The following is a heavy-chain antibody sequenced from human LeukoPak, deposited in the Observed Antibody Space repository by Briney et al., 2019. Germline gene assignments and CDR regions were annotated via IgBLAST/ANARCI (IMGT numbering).Heavy chain of an antibody. CDR3: ARSRGEYCSSTSCRLGAFDI. CDR2: INPNSGGT. D-gene: IGHD2-2*01. CDR1: GYTFTSYY. J-gene: IGHJ3*02. Sequence: ASVKVSXKASGYTFTSYYMHWVRQAPGQGLEWMGWINPNSGGTNYARKFQGRVTMTRDTSISTAYMELSRLRSDDTAVYYCARSRGEYCSSTSCRLGAFDIWGQGTMVTVSS. V-gene: IGHV1-2*02.